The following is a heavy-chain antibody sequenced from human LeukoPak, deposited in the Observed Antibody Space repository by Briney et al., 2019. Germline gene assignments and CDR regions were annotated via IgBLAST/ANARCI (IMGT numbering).Heavy chain of an antibody. CDR2: IRYDGSNK. Sequence: GSLMLSCAASGFTFSSYGMHWVRRAPGKGLEGVAFIRYDGSNKYYADSVKGRFTISRDNSKNTLYLQMNSLRAEDTAVYYRAREALHYYYYMDVWGKGTTVTVSS. J-gene: IGHJ6*03. V-gene: IGHV3-30*02. CDR1: GFTFSSYG. CDR3: AREALHYYYYMDV.